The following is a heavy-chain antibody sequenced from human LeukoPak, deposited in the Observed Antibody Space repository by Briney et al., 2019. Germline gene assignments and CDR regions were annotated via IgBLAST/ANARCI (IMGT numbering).Heavy chain of an antibody. V-gene: IGHV4-38-2*02. Sequence: SETLSLTCTVSGYSISSGYYWGWIRQPPGKGLEGIGSIYHSGSTYYNPSLKSRVTISVDTSKNQFSLKLSSVTAADTAVYYCARLRTSCCIDYWGQGTLVTVSS. CDR2: IYHSGST. CDR3: ARLRTSCCIDY. J-gene: IGHJ4*02. D-gene: IGHD2-2*01. CDR1: GYSISSGYY.